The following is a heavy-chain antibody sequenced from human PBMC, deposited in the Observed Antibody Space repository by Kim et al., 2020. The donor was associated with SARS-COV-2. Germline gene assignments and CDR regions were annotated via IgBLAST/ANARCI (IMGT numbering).Heavy chain of an antibody. V-gene: IGHV6-1*01. CDR3: ARGDSFDP. J-gene: IGHJ5*02. CDR2: KWYN. D-gene: IGHD3-3*01. Sequence: KWYNDYAGSVKSRITINPDTSKNQFSLHLNSLTPEDTAVYYCARGDSFDPWGQGTLVTVSS.